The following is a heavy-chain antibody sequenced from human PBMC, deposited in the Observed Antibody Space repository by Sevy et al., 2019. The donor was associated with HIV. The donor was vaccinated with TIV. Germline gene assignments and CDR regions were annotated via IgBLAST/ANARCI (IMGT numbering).Heavy chain of an antibody. J-gene: IGHJ4*02. V-gene: IGHV3-21*01. CDR2: ISSNSNDI. Sequence: GGSLRLSCAASGFIFSNYNMKWVRQAPGKGLAWVSSISSNSNDIYYGDSVKGRFTISRDNAKNSLYLQMNSLRAEDTAVYYCARKMELLVPDYWGQGTLVTVSS. D-gene: IGHD2-21*02. CDR1: GFIFSNYN. CDR3: ARKMELLVPDY.